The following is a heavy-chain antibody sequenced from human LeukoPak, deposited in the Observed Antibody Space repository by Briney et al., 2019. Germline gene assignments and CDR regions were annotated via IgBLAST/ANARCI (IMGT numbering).Heavy chain of an antibody. J-gene: IGHJ5*02. Sequence: SETLSLTCTVSGGSISSYYWSWIRQPPGKGLEWIGYIYYSGSTNYNPSLKSRVTISVDTSKNQFSLKLSSVTAADTAVYYCARRAYCSSTSCYSWFDPWGQGTLVTVSS. CDR3: ARRAYCSSTSCYSWFDP. D-gene: IGHD2-2*01. V-gene: IGHV4-59*12. CDR1: GGSISSYY. CDR2: IYYSGST.